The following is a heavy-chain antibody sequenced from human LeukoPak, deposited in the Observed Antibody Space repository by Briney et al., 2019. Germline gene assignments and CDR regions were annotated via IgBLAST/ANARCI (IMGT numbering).Heavy chain of an antibody. D-gene: IGHD6-19*01. V-gene: IGHV1-2*02. Sequence: GASVKVSCEASGYTFTGYYMHWVRQAPGQGLEWMGWINPNSGGTNYAQKFQGRVTMTRDTSISTAYMELSRLRSDDTAVYYCARVASSGWEYYYYYYMDVWGKGTTVTVSS. J-gene: IGHJ6*03. CDR1: GYTFTGYY. CDR3: ARVASSGWEYYYYYYMDV. CDR2: INPNSGGT.